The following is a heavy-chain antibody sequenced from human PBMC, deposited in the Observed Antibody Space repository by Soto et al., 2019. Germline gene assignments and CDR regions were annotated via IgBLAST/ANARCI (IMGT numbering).Heavy chain of an antibody. D-gene: IGHD2-8*02. CDR2: IYGDDNK. V-gene: IGHV2-5*02. Sequence: QITLKESGPTLVKPTQTLTLTCTFSGLSLSTNRVGVGWIRQPPGKALEWLTLIYGDDNKHYSPSLKTRLTITKETSKDPVVLTLTNMDPLDTATYYCEHSPASCPGPGCAYFEYWGLGTLLTVSS. CDR1: GLSLSTNRVG. CDR3: EHSPASCPGPGCAYFEY. J-gene: IGHJ4*02.